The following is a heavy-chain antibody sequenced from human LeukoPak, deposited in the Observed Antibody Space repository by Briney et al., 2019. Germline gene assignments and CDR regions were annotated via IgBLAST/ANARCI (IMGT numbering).Heavy chain of an antibody. J-gene: IGHJ4*02. Sequence: SETLSLTCTVSGGSISSYYWSWIRQPPGKGLEWIGYIYYSGSTNYNPSLKSRVTISVDTSKDQFSLKLSSVTAADTAVYYCARGGYSYGYWSFDYWGQGTLVTVSS. V-gene: IGHV4-59*01. D-gene: IGHD5-18*01. CDR1: GGSISSYY. CDR3: ARGGYSYGYWSFDY. CDR2: IYYSGST.